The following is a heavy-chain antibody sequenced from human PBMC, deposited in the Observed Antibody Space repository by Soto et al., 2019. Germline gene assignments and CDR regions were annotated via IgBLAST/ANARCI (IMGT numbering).Heavy chain of an antibody. D-gene: IGHD3-22*01. Sequence: SETLSLTCTVSGDSISDSYWSWIRQPPGKGLERIGYIYYSGNTNYNPSLKSRVTISVDTSKTHVSLRLSSVSAADTAGYYCTRGYSDAGVFNYWGQGTLVTVS. CDR2: IYYSGNT. V-gene: IGHV4-59*01. J-gene: IGHJ4*02. CDR3: TRGYSDAGVFNY. CDR1: GDSISDSY.